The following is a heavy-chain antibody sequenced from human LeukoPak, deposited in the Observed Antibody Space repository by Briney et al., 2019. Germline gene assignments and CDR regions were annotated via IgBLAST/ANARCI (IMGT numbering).Heavy chain of an antibody. V-gene: IGHV3-21*01. CDR2: ISSSSSNI. Sequence: PGGSLRLSCAASGFTFSSYSMNWVRQAPGKGLEWVSSISSSSSNIYYADSVKGRFTISRDNAKNSLYLQMNSLRVEDTAVYYCAKDYGDLSRYLDLWGRGTLVTVSS. D-gene: IGHD4-17*01. CDR3: AKDYGDLSRYLDL. CDR1: GFTFSSYS. J-gene: IGHJ2*01.